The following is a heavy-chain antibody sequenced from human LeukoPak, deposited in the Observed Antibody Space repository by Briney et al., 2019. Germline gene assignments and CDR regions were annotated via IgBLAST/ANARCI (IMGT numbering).Heavy chain of an antibody. J-gene: IGHJ6*02. CDR3: ARSWGSGSYFVASDYYYYYGMDV. CDR2: ISYDGSNK. Sequence: GGSLRLSCAASGFTFSSYAMHWVRQAPGKGLEWVAVISYDGSNKYYADSVKGRFTISRDNAKNSLYLQMNSLRAEDTAVYYCARSWGSGSYFVASDYYYYYGMDVWGQGTTVTVSS. V-gene: IGHV3-30*07. D-gene: IGHD3-10*01. CDR1: GFTFSSYA.